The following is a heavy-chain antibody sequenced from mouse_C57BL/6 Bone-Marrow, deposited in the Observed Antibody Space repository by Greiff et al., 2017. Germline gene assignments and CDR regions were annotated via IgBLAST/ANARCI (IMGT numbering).Heavy chain of an antibody. CDR3: ASMIPYYAMDY. J-gene: IGHJ4*01. CDR1: GYSITSGYY. Sequence: DVQLQESGPGLVKPSQSLSPTCSVTGYSITSGYYWNWIRQFPGNKLEWMGYISYDGSNNYNPSLKNRISITRDTSKNQFFLKLNSVTTEDTATYYGASMIPYYAMDYWGQGTSVTVSS. CDR2: ISYDGSN. V-gene: IGHV3-6*01. D-gene: IGHD2-3*01.